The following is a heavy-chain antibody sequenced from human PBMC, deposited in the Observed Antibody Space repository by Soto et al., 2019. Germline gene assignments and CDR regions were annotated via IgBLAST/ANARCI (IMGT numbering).Heavy chain of an antibody. CDR2: IIPIFGTA. J-gene: IGHJ5*02. CDR1: GGTFSSYA. D-gene: IGHD3-3*01. CDR3: ARGPPTIFGVVISYNWFDP. V-gene: IGHV1-69*13. Sequence: SVKVSCKASGGTFSSYAISWVRQAPGQGLEWMGGIIPIFGTANYAQKFQGRVTITADESTSTAYMELSSLRSEDTAVYYCARGPPTIFGVVISYNWFDPWGQGTLVTVSS.